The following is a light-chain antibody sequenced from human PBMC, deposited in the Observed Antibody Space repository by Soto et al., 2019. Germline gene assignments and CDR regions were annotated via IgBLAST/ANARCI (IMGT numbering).Light chain of an antibody. V-gene: IGKV3-20*01. CDR3: QQYGDTPPT. Sequence: IVLTQSPGTLSLSPGERATLSYRASQSVSSAFFAWYQQKPGQPLRLLIYAAANRATGIPDRFSGSGSATDFTLTISRLEAEDFAVYYCQQYGDTPPTFGRGT. J-gene: IGKJ2*01. CDR1: QSVSSAF. CDR2: AAA.